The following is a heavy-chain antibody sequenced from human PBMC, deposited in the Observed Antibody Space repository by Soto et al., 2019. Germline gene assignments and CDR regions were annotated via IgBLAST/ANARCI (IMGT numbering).Heavy chain of an antibody. V-gene: IGHV3-21*01. Sequence: PGGSLILSCAASGFTFSSYSMNWVRQAPGKGLEWVSSISSSSSYIYYADSVKGRFTISRDNAKNSLYLQMNSLRAEDTAVYYCARDQPGYSYGYGLGYWGQGTLVTSPQ. CDR3: ARDQPGYSYGYGLGY. J-gene: IGHJ4*02. CDR1: GFTFSSYS. D-gene: IGHD5-18*01. CDR2: ISSSSSYI.